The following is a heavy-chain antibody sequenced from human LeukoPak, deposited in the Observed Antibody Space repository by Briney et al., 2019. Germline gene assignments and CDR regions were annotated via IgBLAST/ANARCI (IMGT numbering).Heavy chain of an antibody. CDR2: ISGSGENT. Sequence: PGGSLRLSCGASGFTFSSYAMAWVRQAPGKGLEWVSTISGSGENTYFADSVKGRFTTSRDNSKNTLYLEMNSLRVADTAVYYCANVYYQLLYRFDYWGQGTLVTVSS. CDR1: GFTFSSYA. J-gene: IGHJ4*02. CDR3: ANVYYQLLYRFDY. V-gene: IGHV3-23*01. D-gene: IGHD2-2*02.